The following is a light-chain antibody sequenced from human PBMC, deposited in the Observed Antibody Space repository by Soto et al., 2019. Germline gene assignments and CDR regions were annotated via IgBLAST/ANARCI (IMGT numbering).Light chain of an antibody. V-gene: IGLV2-14*01. Sequence: QSVLTQPASVSGSPGQSITISCTGTSSDVGGYNHVSWYQKHPGKAPKLMIYDVSDRPSGISNRFSGSKSGNTASLTISGLQAEDKADYYCSSYTSSTTSVLFGGGTKLTVL. CDR3: SSYTSSTTSVL. J-gene: IGLJ2*01. CDR1: SSDVGGYNH. CDR2: DVS.